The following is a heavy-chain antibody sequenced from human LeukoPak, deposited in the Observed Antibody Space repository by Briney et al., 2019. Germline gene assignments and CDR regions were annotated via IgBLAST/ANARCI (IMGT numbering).Heavy chain of an antibody. Sequence: PSETLSLTCTVSGYSINNGYYWGWIRQPPGKGLEWIGIIYHSGSTYYNPSLKSRVTISVDMSKNQFSLKLTSVTAADTAVYYCAILGGDSSAHRNPYYFDYWGQGTLVTVSS. V-gene: IGHV4-38-2*02. CDR2: IYHSGST. CDR1: GYSINNGYY. D-gene: IGHD3-22*01. CDR3: AILGGDSSAHRNPYYFDY. J-gene: IGHJ4*02.